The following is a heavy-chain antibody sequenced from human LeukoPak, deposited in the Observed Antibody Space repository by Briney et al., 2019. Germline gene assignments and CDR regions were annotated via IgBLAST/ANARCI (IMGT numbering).Heavy chain of an antibody. CDR1: GGTFSSYA. CDR2: IIPIFGTA. D-gene: IGHD2-8*02. Sequence: GASVKVSYKASGGTFSSYAISWVRQAPGQGLEWMGGIIPIFGTANYAQKFQGRVTVTRDMSTSTVYMELSTLRSEDTAVYYCARARVLGPTGVAAFDIWGQGTMVTVSS. V-gene: IGHV1-69*05. CDR3: ARARVLGPTGVAAFDI. J-gene: IGHJ3*02.